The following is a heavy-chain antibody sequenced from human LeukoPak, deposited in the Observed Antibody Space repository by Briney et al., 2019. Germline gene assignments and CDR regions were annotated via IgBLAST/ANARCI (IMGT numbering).Heavy chain of an antibody. CDR3: ARGGTAYYDFWSGLVTWFDP. J-gene: IGHJ5*02. V-gene: IGHV1-69*13. CDR1: GGTFSSYA. D-gene: IGHD3-3*01. Sequence: SVKVSCKASGGTFSSYAISWVRQAPGQGLEWMGGIIPIFGTANYAQKFQGRVTITADESTSTAYMELSSLRSEDTAVYYCARGGTAYYDFWSGLVTWFDPWGQGTLVTVSS. CDR2: IIPIFGTA.